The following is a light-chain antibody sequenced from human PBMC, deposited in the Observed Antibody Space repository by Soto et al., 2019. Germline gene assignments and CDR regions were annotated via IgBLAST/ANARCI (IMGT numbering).Light chain of an antibody. CDR3: ISYTTSVTYV. J-gene: IGLJ1*01. Sequence: QSALTPPASVSGSPGPSITISCTGTSSDVGGYNYVSWYQQHPGKAPKLMISGVSNRPSGVSNRFSGSKSGNTASLTISGLQTEDEADYYCISYTTSVTYVFGTGTKLTVL. CDR2: GVS. V-gene: IGLV2-14*01. CDR1: SSDVGGYNY.